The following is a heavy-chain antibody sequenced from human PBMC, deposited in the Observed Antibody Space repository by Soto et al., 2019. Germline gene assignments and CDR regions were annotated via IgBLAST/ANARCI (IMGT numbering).Heavy chain of an antibody. Sequence: QITLKESGPTLVKPTQTLTLTCTFSGFSLSTSGVGVGWIRQPPGKALEWLALIYWDDDKRYSPSLKSRLTITKDTSKNQVVLTMTNMDPVDTATYSYAHSYSSGWYYGPFDYWGQGTLVTVSS. CDR1: GFSLSTSGVG. V-gene: IGHV2-5*02. CDR3: AHSYSSGWYYGPFDY. D-gene: IGHD6-19*01. J-gene: IGHJ4*02. CDR2: IYWDDDK.